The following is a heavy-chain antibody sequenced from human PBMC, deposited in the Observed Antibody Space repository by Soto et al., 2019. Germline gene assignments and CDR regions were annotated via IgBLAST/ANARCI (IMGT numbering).Heavy chain of an antibody. J-gene: IGHJ3*02. D-gene: IGHD4-17*01. Sequence: WGSLRLSCAASGFTFSSYGMHWVRQAPGKGLEWVAVISYDGSNKYYADSVKGRFTISRDNSKNTLYLQMNSLRAEDTAVYYCAKDTHNGGNDAFDIWGQGTMVTVSS. CDR2: ISYDGSNK. CDR3: AKDTHNGGNDAFDI. CDR1: GFTFSSYG. V-gene: IGHV3-30*18.